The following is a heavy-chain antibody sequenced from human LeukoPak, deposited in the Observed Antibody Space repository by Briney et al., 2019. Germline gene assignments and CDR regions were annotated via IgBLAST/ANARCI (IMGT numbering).Heavy chain of an antibody. Sequence: ASVKVSCKASGYTFTGNYRHWVRQAPGQGLEWMGWINPNSGGTNYAQKFQGRVTMTRATSISTAYMELSRLRSDDTAVYYCARDLGGDYWDQGTLVTVSS. CDR1: GYTFTGNY. V-gene: IGHV1-2*02. J-gene: IGHJ4*02. CDR2: INPNSGGT. CDR3: ARDLGGDY.